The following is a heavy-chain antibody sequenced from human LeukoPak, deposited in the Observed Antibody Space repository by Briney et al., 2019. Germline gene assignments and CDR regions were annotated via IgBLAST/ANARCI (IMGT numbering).Heavy chain of an antibody. CDR1: GFTVSSNY. CDR2: IYSGGST. D-gene: IGHD3-22*01. J-gene: IGHJ4*02. CDR3: ARGTYYDSSGYYYEDY. Sequence: GGSLRLSCAASGFTVSSNYMSWVRQAPGKGLEWVSVIYSGGSTYYADSVKGRFTISRDTSKNTLYLQMNSLRAEDTAVYYCARGTYYDSSGYYYEDYWGQGTLVTVSS. V-gene: IGHV3-53*01.